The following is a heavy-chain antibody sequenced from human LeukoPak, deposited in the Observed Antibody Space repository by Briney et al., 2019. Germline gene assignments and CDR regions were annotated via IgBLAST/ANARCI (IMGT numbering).Heavy chain of an antibody. CDR3: ARDHYNFWSGYLDY. Sequence: GGSLRLSCAASGFIFSSYNMNWVRQAPGKGLEYVSAISTNGGSTYYANSVKGRFTISRDNSKNTLYLQMGSLRAEDMAVYYCARDHYNFWSGYLDYWGQGTLVTVSS. V-gene: IGHV3-64*01. CDR2: ISTNGGST. D-gene: IGHD3-3*01. CDR1: GFIFSSYN. J-gene: IGHJ4*02.